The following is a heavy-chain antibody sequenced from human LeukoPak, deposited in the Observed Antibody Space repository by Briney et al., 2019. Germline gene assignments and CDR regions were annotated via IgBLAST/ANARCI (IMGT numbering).Heavy chain of an antibody. CDR3: ARVDGFGESPLDAFDV. CDR2: INHSEST. J-gene: IGHJ3*01. V-gene: IGHV4-34*01. D-gene: IGHD3-10*01. CDR1: GGSFSGYY. Sequence: SETLSLTCAVYGGSFSGYYWSWIRQPPGKRPEWIGEINHSESTKHIPSLKSRLTISVDTSKNQFSLKLTSVTAADTAVYYCARVDGFGESPLDAFDVWGQGTMVTVSS.